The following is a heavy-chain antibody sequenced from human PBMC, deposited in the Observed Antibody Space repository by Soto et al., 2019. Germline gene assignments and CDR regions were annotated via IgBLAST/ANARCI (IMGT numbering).Heavy chain of an antibody. CDR2: ISYDGSNK. Sequence: GGSLRLSCAASGFTFSSYAMHWVRQAPGKGLEWVAVISYDGSNKYYADSVKGRFTISRDNSKNTLYLQMNSLRAEDTAVYYCARGSPYSSSWPLRPGGYWGQGTLVTVSS. CDR3: ARGSPYSSSWPLRPGGY. J-gene: IGHJ4*02. D-gene: IGHD6-13*01. CDR1: GFTFSSYA. V-gene: IGHV3-30-3*01.